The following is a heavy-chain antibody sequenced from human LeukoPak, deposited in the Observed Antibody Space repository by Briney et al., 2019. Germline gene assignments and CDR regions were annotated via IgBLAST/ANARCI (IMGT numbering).Heavy chain of an antibody. D-gene: IGHD6-6*01. CDR1: GGTFSSYA. J-gene: IGHJ3*02. Sequence: ASVKVSCKASGGTFSSYAISWVRQAPGQGLEWMGGIIPIFGTANYAQKFQGRVTITTDESTSTAYMELSSLRSEDTAVYYCARGGSSEEVGDAFGIWGQGTMVTVSS. V-gene: IGHV1-69*05. CDR3: ARGGSSEEVGDAFGI. CDR2: IIPIFGTA.